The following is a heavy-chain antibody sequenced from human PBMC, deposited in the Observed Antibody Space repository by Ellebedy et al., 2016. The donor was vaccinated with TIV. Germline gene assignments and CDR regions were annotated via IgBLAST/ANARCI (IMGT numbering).Heavy chain of an antibody. V-gene: IGHV1-46*01. J-gene: IGHJ4*02. Sequence: ASVKVSCKASGYTFTSYYMHWVRQAPRQGLEWMGIINPSGGSTSYAQKFQGRVTMTRDTSTSTIYMELSSLRSEDTAVYYCARAGSVVVVRKNGGYYFDYWGQGTLVTVSS. D-gene: IGHD3-22*01. CDR1: GYTFTSYY. CDR3: ARAGSVVVVRKNGGYYFDY. CDR2: INPSGGST.